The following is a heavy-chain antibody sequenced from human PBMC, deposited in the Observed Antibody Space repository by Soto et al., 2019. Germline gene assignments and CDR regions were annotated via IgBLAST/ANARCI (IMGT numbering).Heavy chain of an antibody. CDR1: GGTFSSYT. D-gene: IGHD6-19*01. Sequence: ASVKVSCKASGGTFSSYTISWVRQAPGQGLEWMGRIIPILGIANYAQKFQGRVTITADKSTSTAYMELSSLRSEDTAVYFCARGGGSSGWSAGYWGQGTLVTVSS. CDR2: IIPILGIA. V-gene: IGHV1-69*02. J-gene: IGHJ4*02. CDR3: ARGGGSSGWSAGY.